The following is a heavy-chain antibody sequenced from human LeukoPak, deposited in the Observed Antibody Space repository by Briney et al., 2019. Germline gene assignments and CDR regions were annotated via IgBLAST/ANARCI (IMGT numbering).Heavy chain of an antibody. V-gene: IGHV4-59*12. CDR1: GYSMTSGYY. CDR3: ARVSGITMIVVVNSDAFDI. CDR2: IYYSGST. Sequence: PSETLSLICTVSGYSMTSGYYWGWIRQPPGKGLEWIGYIYYSGSTNYNPSLKSRVTISVDTSKNQFSLKLSSVTAADTAVYYCARVSGITMIVVVNSDAFDIWGQGTMVTVSS. D-gene: IGHD3-22*01. J-gene: IGHJ3*02.